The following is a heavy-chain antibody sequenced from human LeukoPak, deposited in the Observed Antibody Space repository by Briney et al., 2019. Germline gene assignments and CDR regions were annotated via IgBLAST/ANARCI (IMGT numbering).Heavy chain of an antibody. J-gene: IGHJ4*02. D-gene: IGHD1-20*01. CDR1: GFTSSNFA. CDR2: ISGSTGRT. CDR3: ATTDDTIAGPY. V-gene: IGHV3-23*01. Sequence: GGSLRLSCAASGFTSSNFAMNWVRQAPGKGLECVSSISGSTGRTYYADSVKGRFTISRDDSKNTVYLEMNNLRAEDTAVYYCATTDDTIAGPYWGQGTLVTVSS.